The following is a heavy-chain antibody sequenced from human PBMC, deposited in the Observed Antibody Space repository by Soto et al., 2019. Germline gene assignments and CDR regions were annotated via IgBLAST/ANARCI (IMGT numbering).Heavy chain of an antibody. V-gene: IGHV4-59*08. Sequence: TLSLTCTVSGGSIGGFYWSWIRQPPGKGLEWIGYIHYSGSTNYSPSLNSRVTISSDPSKNQVFLKLDSVTAADAAVYYCVRHPYYYTDVWGKGTTVTVS. CDR2: IHYSGST. CDR1: GGSIGGFY. CDR3: VRHPYYYTDV. J-gene: IGHJ6*03.